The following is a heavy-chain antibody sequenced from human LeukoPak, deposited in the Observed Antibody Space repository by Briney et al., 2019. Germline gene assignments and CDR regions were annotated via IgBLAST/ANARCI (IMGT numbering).Heavy chain of an antibody. Sequence: GGSLRLSCAASAFTFSRHWMTWGRQAPGKGLEWVANINQDGSEIHYVGSVKGRFTISRDNAKNSLYLEMNSLRAEDTAVYYCARLPGSDSYFDFWGQGTLVTVSS. CDR1: AFTFSRHW. D-gene: IGHD5-12*01. J-gene: IGHJ4*02. CDR2: INQDGSEI. V-gene: IGHV3-7*03. CDR3: ARLPGSDSYFDF.